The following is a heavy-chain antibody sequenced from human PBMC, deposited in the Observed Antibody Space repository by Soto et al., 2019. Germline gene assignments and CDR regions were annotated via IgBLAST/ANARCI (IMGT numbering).Heavy chain of an antibody. Sequence: QVQLVQSGAEVKKPGSSVKVSCKASGGTFSSYTISWVRQAPGQGLEWMGRIIPILGIANYAQKFQGRVTITADKSTSTAYMELSSLRSEDTAVYYCARDREPSGGSWYRPISDYWGQGTLVTVSS. CDR3: ARDREPSGGSWYRPISDY. V-gene: IGHV1-69*08. CDR2: IIPILGIA. CDR1: GGTFSSYT. D-gene: IGHD2-15*01. J-gene: IGHJ4*02.